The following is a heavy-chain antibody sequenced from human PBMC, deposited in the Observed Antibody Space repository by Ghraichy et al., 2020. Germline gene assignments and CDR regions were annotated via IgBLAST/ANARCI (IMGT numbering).Heavy chain of an antibody. J-gene: IGHJ3*02. V-gene: IGHV1-2*02. D-gene: IGHD3-3*01. Sequence: ASVKVSCKASGYTFTGYYMHWVRQAPGQGLEWMGWINPNSGGTNYAQKFQGRVTMTRDTSISTAYMELSRLRSDDTAVYYCARVNEKADFWSGYRRMNDAFDIWGQGTMVTVSS. CDR2: INPNSGGT. CDR1: GYTFTGYY. CDR3: ARVNEKADFWSGYRRMNDAFDI.